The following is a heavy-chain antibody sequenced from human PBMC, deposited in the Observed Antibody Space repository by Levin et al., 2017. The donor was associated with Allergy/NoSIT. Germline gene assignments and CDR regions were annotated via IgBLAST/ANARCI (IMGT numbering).Heavy chain of an antibody. J-gene: IGHJ4*02. CDR1: GVSITNGAYF. V-gene: IGHV4-31*03. CDR2: IYNTGNT. Sequence: SETLSLTCNVSGVSITNGAYFWSWVRQHPGKGLEWIGYIYNTGNTLYNPSLTGRVSISSDTSLNQFSLKLTSVSAADSALYYCATFDHTTRVFDQWGQRILVAVSS. CDR3: ATFDHTTRVFDQ. D-gene: IGHD3-9*01.